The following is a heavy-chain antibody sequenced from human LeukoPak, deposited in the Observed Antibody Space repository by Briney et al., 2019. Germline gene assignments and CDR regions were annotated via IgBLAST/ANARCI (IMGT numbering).Heavy chain of an antibody. CDR2: ISYDGSSK. V-gene: IGHV3-30*02. CDR3: AKDRGRVWYFFDS. D-gene: IGHD2-8*02. Sequence: GGSLRLSCAASGFNFSNYGIHWVRQAPGKGLEWVAVISYDGSSKYYVDSVKGRFTISRDNSKSTLDLQMDNLRAEDTAIYYCAKDRGRVWYFFDSWGQGTLVTVSS. CDR1: GFNFSNYG. J-gene: IGHJ4*02.